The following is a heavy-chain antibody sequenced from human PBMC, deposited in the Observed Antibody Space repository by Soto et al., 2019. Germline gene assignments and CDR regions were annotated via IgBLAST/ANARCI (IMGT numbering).Heavy chain of an antibody. CDR3: ARVVVPAAGMDV. J-gene: IGHJ6*02. V-gene: IGHV1-69*13. CDR2: IIAICGTA. CDR1: GGTFSSYA. D-gene: IGHD2-2*01. Sequence: SVKVSCKASGGTFSSYAISWVRQAPGQGLEWMGGIIAICGTANYAQKFQGRVTITADESTSTPYMELSSLRSEDTALYSCARVVVPAAGMDVWGQGTTVTVSS.